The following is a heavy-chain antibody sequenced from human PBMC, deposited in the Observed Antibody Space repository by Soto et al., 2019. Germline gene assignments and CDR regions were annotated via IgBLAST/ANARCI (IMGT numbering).Heavy chain of an antibody. J-gene: IGHJ5*02. Sequence: PGGSLRLSCAASGFTFSNAWMSWVRQAPGKGLEWVGRIKSKTDGGTTDYAAPVKGRFTISRDDSKNTLYLQMNSLKTEDTAVYYCTTDLAYYYDSSGSGGNWFDPWGQGTLVTVSS. CDR3: TTDLAYYYDSSGSGGNWFDP. CDR1: GFTFSNAW. CDR2: IKSKTDGGTT. V-gene: IGHV3-15*01. D-gene: IGHD3-22*01.